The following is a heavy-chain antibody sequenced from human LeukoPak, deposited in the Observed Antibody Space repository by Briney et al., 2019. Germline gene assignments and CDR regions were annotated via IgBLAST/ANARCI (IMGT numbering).Heavy chain of an antibody. CDR3: ARTGYYYDSSGQYYFDY. CDR2: INPSGGST. Sequence: GASVKVSCKSAGYTFTSYYMHWVRKAPGQALDWIGIINPSGGSTNYAQKFQGRVTMTRDTSTSTVYMELSSLRSEDTAVYYCARTGYYYDSSGQYYFDYWGQGTLVTVSS. CDR1: GYTFTSYY. V-gene: IGHV1-46*01. J-gene: IGHJ4*02. D-gene: IGHD3-22*01.